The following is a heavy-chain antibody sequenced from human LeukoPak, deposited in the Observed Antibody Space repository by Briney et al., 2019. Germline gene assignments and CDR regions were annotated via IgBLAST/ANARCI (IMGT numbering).Heavy chain of an antibody. V-gene: IGHV3-13*01. CDR2: IGTAGDT. J-gene: IGHJ4*02. CDR1: GFTLSNFA. CDR3: ATDYGKDPLYFDY. D-gene: IGHD3-16*01. Sequence: PGGSLRLSCAASGFTLSNFAMHWVRQATAKGLEWVSAIGTAGDTFYPGSVKGRFTISRDNSKNTLYLQMSSLRAEDTAVYYCATDYGKDPLYFDYWGQGTLVTVSS.